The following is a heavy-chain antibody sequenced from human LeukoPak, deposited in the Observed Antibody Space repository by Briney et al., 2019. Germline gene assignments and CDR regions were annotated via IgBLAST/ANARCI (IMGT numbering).Heavy chain of an antibody. CDR1: GYTFISYG. D-gene: IGHD3-10*01. J-gene: IGHJ4*02. V-gene: IGHV1-18*01. CDR2: ISVYNGNT. Sequence: ASVKVSCKASGYTFISYGISWVRQAPGQGLEWMGWISVYNGNTKYAQNLQGRVTMTTDTSTSTAYMELRSLRSDDTAVYYCARDRDAEGSDYWGQGTLVTVSS. CDR3: ARDRDAEGSDY.